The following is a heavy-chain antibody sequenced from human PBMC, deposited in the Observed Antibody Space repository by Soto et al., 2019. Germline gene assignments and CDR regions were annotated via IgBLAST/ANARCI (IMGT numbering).Heavy chain of an antibody. CDR3: ARDRHYRGAFDI. J-gene: IGHJ3*02. CDR1: GGSISSGGYY. Sequence: QVQLQESGPGLVKPSQTLSLTCTVSGGSISSGGYYCSWIRQHPGKGLEWIGYIYYSGSTYYNPSLKSRVTISVDTSKNQFSLKLSSVTAADTAVYYCARDRHYRGAFDIWGQGTMVTVSS. V-gene: IGHV4-31*03. D-gene: IGHD4-4*01. CDR2: IYYSGST.